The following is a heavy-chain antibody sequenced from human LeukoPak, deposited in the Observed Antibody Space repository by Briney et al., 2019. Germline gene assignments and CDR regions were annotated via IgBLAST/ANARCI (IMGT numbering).Heavy chain of an antibody. CDR2: INANSGGT. V-gene: IGHV1-2*06. D-gene: IGHD2-15*01. CDR3: ATDFLGYCSGGSCSGWFDP. CDR1: GYTFTGYH. J-gene: IGHJ5*02. Sequence: ASVKVSCKASGYTFTGYHMHWVRQAPGQGLEWMGRINANSGGTNYAQKVQGRVSMTRDTSISTAYMELSRLRSDDTAVYYCATDFLGYCSGGSCSGWFDPWGQGTLVTVSS.